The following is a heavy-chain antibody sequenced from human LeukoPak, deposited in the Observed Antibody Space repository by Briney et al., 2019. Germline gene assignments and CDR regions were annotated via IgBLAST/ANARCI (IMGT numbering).Heavy chain of an antibody. CDR3: AKDLAYGDYLPDY. Sequence: PGGSLRLSCAASGFTFSSYAMSWVRQAPGKGLEWVSAISGSGGSTYYAHSVKGRFTISRDNSKNTLYLQMNSLRAEDTAVYYCAKDLAYGDYLPDYWGQGTLVTVSS. CDR1: GFTFSSYA. D-gene: IGHD4-17*01. V-gene: IGHV3-23*01. CDR2: ISGSGGST. J-gene: IGHJ4*02.